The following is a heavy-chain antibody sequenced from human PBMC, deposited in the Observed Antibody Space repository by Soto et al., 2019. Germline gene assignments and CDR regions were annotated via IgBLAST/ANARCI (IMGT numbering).Heavy chain of an antibody. Sequence: QVQLVQSGAEVKKPGASVKVSCKASGYTFTSYGIIWVRQSPGQGLGWMGWISAYNGNTNNAQKFQGRVAVTTDTSTSTAYMELMNLRSDDTAVYYCARTSGYSSTDNWFDPWGQGTLVTVSS. CDR3: ARTSGYSSTDNWFDP. J-gene: IGHJ5*02. CDR2: ISAYNGNT. V-gene: IGHV1-18*01. D-gene: IGHD6-13*01. CDR1: GYTFTSYG.